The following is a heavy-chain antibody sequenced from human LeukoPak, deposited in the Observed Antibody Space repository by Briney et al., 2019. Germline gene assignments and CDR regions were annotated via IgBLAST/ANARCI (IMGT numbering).Heavy chain of an antibody. Sequence: GGSLRLSCAASGFTFDDYGMSWVRQAPGKGLEWVSGINWNGGSTGYADSVKGRFTISRDNAKNSLYLQMNSLRAEDTALYYCARPSWGDFGVVMRRPAYYYYMDVWGKGTTVTVSS. CDR3: ARPSWGDFGVVMRRPAYYYYMDV. D-gene: IGHD3-3*01. CDR2: INWNGGST. J-gene: IGHJ6*03. CDR1: GFTFDDYG. V-gene: IGHV3-20*04.